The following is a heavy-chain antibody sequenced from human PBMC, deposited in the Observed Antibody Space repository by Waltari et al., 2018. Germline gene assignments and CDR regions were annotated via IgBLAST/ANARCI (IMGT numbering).Heavy chain of an antibody. CDR1: GGSISSSRYY. Sequence: QLQLQESDPGLVKPSETLSLTCTVSGGSISSSRYYWGWIRQPPGKGLEWIGSIYSSGSTYYTPSLKSRVTISEDTSNNQLSLNLISVTAADTAVYFCAHCSGGSCPSTSRDWGQGTLVTVSS. V-gene: IGHV4-39*01. J-gene: IGHJ4*02. D-gene: IGHD2-15*01. CDR2: IYSSGST. CDR3: AHCSGGSCPSTSRD.